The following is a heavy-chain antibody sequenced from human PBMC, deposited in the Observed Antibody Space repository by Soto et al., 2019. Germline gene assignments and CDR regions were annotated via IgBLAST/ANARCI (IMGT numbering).Heavy chain of an antibody. V-gene: IGHV1-69*01. D-gene: IGHD6-13*01. CDR3: ARGEQQLPKAPFDY. Sequence: QVQLVQSGAEVKKPGSSVKVSCKASGGTFSSYAISWVRQAPGQGLEWMGGIIPIFGTANYAQKFQGRVTITADESTSTAYMELSSQRSEDTAVYYCARGEQQLPKAPFDYWGQGTLVTVSS. CDR1: GGTFSSYA. CDR2: IIPIFGTA. J-gene: IGHJ4*02.